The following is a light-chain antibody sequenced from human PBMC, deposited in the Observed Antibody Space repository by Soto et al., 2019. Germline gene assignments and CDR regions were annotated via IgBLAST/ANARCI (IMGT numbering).Light chain of an antibody. J-gene: IGKJ3*01. CDR3: QQLKSYNPT. CDR2: VAS. Sequence: DIQLTQSPSFLSASVGDRVTITCRASQGISSYLAWYQQKPGKAPKLLIYVASTLQSGVPSRFSGSGSGTEFNLTISSLQPEDFATYYCQQLKSYNPTFGPGTKVDIK. V-gene: IGKV1-9*01. CDR1: QGISSY.